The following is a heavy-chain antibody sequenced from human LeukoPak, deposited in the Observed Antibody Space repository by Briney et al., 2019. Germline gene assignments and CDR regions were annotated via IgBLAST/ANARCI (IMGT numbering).Heavy chain of an antibody. CDR2: ITGSSSRI. CDR3: ARSVEGAFDF. Sequence: GGSLRLSCAPSGFTFSPYSMNWIRQAPGKGLEWVSYITGSSSRIYYADSVRGRFTISRENAMNSLHLQMNSLRDEDTAMYYCARSVEGAFDFWGQGTLVTVSS. CDR1: GFTFSPYS. J-gene: IGHJ4*02. V-gene: IGHV3-48*02. D-gene: IGHD6-19*01.